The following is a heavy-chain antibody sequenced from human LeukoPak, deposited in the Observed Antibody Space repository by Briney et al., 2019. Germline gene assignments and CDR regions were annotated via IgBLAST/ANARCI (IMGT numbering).Heavy chain of an antibody. CDR2: IYSGGST. Sequence: PGGSLRLSSAASGFTVSSNYMSWVRQAPGKGLEWDSGIYSGGSTYYADSVKGRFTVSRDNSKNTLYLQMNSLRADDTAVYYCARPFYGSGSHIGRYFDYWGQGTLVTVSS. D-gene: IGHD3-10*01. J-gene: IGHJ4*02. CDR3: ARPFYGSGSHIGRYFDY. CDR1: GFTVSSNY. V-gene: IGHV3-66*04.